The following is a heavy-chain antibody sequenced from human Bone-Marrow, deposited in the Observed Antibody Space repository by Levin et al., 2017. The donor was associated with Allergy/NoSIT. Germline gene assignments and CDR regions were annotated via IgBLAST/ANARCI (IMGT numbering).Heavy chain of an antibody. V-gene: IGHV4-59*01. CDR2: IYYSGST. D-gene: IGHD3-10*01. CDR3: ARAGSGSYYPIYYYYGMDV. J-gene: IGHJ6*02. Sequence: SETLSLTCTVSGGSISSYYWSWIRQPPGKGLEWIGYIYYSGSTNYNPSLKSRVTISVDTSKNQFSLKLSSVTAADTAVYYCARAGSGSYYPIYYYYGMDVWGQGTTVTVSS. CDR1: GGSISSYY.